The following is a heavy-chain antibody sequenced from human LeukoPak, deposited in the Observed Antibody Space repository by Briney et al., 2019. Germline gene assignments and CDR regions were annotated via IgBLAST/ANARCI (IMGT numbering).Heavy chain of an antibody. J-gene: IGHJ3*02. CDR2: ISSSGSTI. CDR3: ARRSGSPPDVFDI. Sequence: PGGSLRLSCAASGFTSSDYYMSWIRQAPGKGLEWVSYISSSGSTIYYADSVKGRFTISRDNAKNSLYLQMNSLRAEDTAVYYCARRSGSPPDVFDIWGQGTMVTVSS. CDR1: GFTSSDYY. V-gene: IGHV3-11*04. D-gene: IGHD1-26*01.